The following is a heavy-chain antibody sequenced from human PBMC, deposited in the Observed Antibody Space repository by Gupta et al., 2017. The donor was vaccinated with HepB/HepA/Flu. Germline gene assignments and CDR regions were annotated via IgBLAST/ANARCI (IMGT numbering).Heavy chain of an antibody. CDR2: IYYSGST. CDR1: GGSISSYY. J-gene: IGHJ4*02. V-gene: IGHV4-59*01. Sequence: QVQLQESGPGLVKPSETLSLTCTVSGGSISSYYWSWIRQPPGKGLEWIGYIYYSGSTNYNPSLKSRVTISVDTSKNQFSLKLSSVTAADTAVYYCARVRLDFGSGSAEEYFDYWGQGTLVTVSS. D-gene: IGHD3-3*01. CDR3: ARVRLDFGSGSAEEYFDY.